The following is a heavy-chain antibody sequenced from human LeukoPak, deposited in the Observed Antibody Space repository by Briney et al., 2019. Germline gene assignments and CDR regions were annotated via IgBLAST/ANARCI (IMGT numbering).Heavy chain of an antibody. CDR1: GASMSSDYYY. V-gene: IGHV4-39*07. J-gene: IGHJ4*02. CDR3: ASCSGSGSYFLGVEYYFDY. Sequence: SETLSLTCTVSGASMSSDYYYWGWIRQPPGKGLEWIGSIYYSGSTYYNPSLKSRVTISVDTSKNQFSLKLSSVTAADTAVYYCASCSGSGSYFLGVEYYFDYWGQGTLVTVSS. CDR2: IYYSGST. D-gene: IGHD3-10*01.